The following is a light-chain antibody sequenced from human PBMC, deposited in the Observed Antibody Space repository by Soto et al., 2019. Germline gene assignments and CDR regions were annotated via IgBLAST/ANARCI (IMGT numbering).Light chain of an antibody. V-gene: IGLV1-44*01. J-gene: IGLJ3*02. CDR3: QSFDTRLTGSRV. CDR2: SNN. Sequence: QSVLTQPPSASGTPGQRVTISCSGSSSNIGSNTVNWYQQLPGTAPKLLIYSNNQRPSGVPDRFSGSKSGTSASLAISGLQSEDEADYYCQSFDTRLTGSRVFGGGTKLTVL. CDR1: SSNIGSNT.